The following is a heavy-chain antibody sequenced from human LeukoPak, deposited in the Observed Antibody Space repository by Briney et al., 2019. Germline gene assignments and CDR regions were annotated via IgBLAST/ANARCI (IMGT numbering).Heavy chain of an antibody. Sequence: ASVKVSCKVSGYTLTQLVIHWVRQAPGNGLEWMGGFDPEDGETIYAQKFQDRVTMTEDTSTDTAYMELSSLRSEDTAFYYCATSSGTYFLYWGQGTLVTVS. CDR2: FDPEDGET. CDR1: GYTLTQLV. J-gene: IGHJ4*02. D-gene: IGHD1-26*01. V-gene: IGHV1-24*01. CDR3: ATSSGTYFLY.